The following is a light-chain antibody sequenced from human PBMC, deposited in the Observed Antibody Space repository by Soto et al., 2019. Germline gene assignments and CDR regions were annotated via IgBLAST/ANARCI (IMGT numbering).Light chain of an antibody. J-gene: IGKJ1*01. CDR1: QTISSW. V-gene: IGKV1-5*03. Sequence: DIQMTQSPSTLSGSVGDRVTITCRASQTISSWLAWYQQKPGKAPKLLIYKASTLKSGVPSRFSGSRSGPDFTLTISSLQPEDFATYYCQLSYSSPPTFGQGTKVDIK. CDR3: QLSYSSPPT. CDR2: KAS.